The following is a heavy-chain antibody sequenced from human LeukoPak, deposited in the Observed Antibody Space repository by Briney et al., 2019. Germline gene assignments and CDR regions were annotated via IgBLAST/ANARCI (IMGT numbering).Heavy chain of an antibody. CDR1: GYSISSGYY. D-gene: IGHD6-13*01. Sequence: PSETLSLTCAVPGYSISSGYYWGWIRQPPGKGLEWIGSIYHSGSTYYNPSLKSRVTISVDTSKNQFSLKLSSVTAADTAVYYCARAESYSSSWFDYWGQGTLVTVSS. CDR3: ARAESYSSSWFDY. CDR2: IYHSGST. V-gene: IGHV4-38-2*01. J-gene: IGHJ4*02.